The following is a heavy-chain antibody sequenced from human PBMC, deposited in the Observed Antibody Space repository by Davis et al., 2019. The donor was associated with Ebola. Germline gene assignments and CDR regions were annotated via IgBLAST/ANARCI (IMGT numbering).Heavy chain of an antibody. CDR3: ARDRDSSGWYVSDY. CDR1: GGTFSSYA. D-gene: IGHD6-19*01. J-gene: IGHJ4*02. Sequence: SVKVSCKASGGTFSSYAISWVRQAPGQGLEWMGRIIPILGIANYAQKFQGRVTITAGKSTSTAYMELSSLRSEDTAVYYCARDRDSSGWYVSDYWGQGTLVTVSS. CDR2: IIPILGIA. V-gene: IGHV1-69*04.